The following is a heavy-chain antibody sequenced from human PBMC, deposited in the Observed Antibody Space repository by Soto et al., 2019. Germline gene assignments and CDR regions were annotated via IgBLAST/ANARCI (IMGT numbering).Heavy chain of an antibody. J-gene: IGHJ5*02. CDR3: AKDGLGYYYGSGSYYWFDP. Sequence: GGSLRLSCAASGFTFSNYGMHWVRQAPGMGLEWVAVISYDGSNKYYADSVKGRFTISRDNSKNTLYLQMNSLRAEDTSVYYCAKDGLGYYYGSGSYYWFDPWGQGTLVTVSS. D-gene: IGHD3-10*01. CDR1: GFTFSNYG. V-gene: IGHV3-30*18. CDR2: ISYDGSNK.